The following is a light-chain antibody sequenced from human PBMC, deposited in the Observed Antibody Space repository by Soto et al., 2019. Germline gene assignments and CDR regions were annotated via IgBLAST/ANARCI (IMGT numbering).Light chain of an antibody. J-gene: IGKJ2*01. CDR1: QSLLHRNGYNY. Sequence: DIVMTQSPLSLPVTPGEPASISCRSSQSLLHRNGYNYLDWYLQKPGQSPQLLIYLGSNRASGVPDRFSGSGSGTDFTLTISSLQPEDFATYYCQQSYSNPRTFGQGTKLEIK. V-gene: IGKV2-28*01. CDR3: QQSYSNPRT. CDR2: LGS.